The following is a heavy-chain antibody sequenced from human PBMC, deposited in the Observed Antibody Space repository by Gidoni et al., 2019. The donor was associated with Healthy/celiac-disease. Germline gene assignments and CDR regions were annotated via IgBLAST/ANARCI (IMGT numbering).Heavy chain of an antibody. V-gene: IGHV4-59*01. J-gene: IGHJ5*02. CDR1: GGSISSYY. CDR2: IYYSGST. D-gene: IGHD6-6*01. Sequence: QVQLQESGPGLVKHSETLSLTCTVSGGSISSYYWSWIRQPPGKGLEWIGYIYYSGSTNYNPSLKSRVTISVDTSKNQFSLKLSSVTAADTAVYYCARDADSSSSSWGQGTLVTVSS. CDR3: ARDADSSSSS.